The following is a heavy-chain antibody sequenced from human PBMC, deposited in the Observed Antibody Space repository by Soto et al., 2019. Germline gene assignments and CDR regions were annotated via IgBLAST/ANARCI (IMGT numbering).Heavy chain of an antibody. CDR1: GFTFSSYA. Sequence: EVQLLESGGGLVQPGGSLRLSCAASGFTFSSYAMSWVRQAPGKGLEWVSAISGSGGSTYYADSVKGRFTISRDNSKNTLYLQMNSLRAEDTDVYYCAKDPWHGDYEDYWGQGTLVTVSS. J-gene: IGHJ4*02. CDR3: AKDPWHGDYEDY. CDR2: ISGSGGST. V-gene: IGHV3-23*01. D-gene: IGHD4-17*01.